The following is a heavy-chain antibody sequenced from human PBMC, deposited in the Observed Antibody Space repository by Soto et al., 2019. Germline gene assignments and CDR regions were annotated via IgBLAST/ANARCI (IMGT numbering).Heavy chain of an antibody. Sequence: EVQLLESGGGLVQPGESLRLSCAASGFTFSSYAMSWVRQAPGKGLECVSVISGSDDSTYYADSVKGRFTISRDNSKNTLYLQTNSLRAEDTAVYYCAKRSSSTTSDYWGQGPLVTVSS. J-gene: IGHJ4*02. CDR1: GFTFSSYA. CDR2: ISGSDDST. V-gene: IGHV3-23*01. CDR3: AKRSSSTTSDY. D-gene: IGHD6-6*01.